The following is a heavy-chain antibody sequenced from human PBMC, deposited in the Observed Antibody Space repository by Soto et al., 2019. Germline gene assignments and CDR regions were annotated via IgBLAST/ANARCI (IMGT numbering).Heavy chain of an antibody. CDR1: GGSIDTPNW. J-gene: IGHJ4*02. V-gene: IGHV4-4*02. CDR2: MYPSGSS. CDR3: AREGCDHRTDS. Sequence: SETLSLTCAVSGGSIDTPNWWRWYRQPPGKGLEWIGEMYPSGSSNRNPSLNSRVTISLETSSNHFSLKFTSLTAADPAIYYCAREGCDHRTDSWGQGIPVTVSS.